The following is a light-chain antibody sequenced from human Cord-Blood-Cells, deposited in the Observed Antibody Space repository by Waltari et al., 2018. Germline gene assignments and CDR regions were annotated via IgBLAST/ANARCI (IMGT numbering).Light chain of an antibody. V-gene: IGLV3-1*01. Sequence: SYELTQPPSVSVSPGQTASITCSGDKLGDKYACWYQQKPGQAPVLVIYQDSKRPSGIPERVSGSTSWNTATLTISGTHAMDEADYYCQAWDSSTAVFGGGTKLTVL. CDR3: QAWDSSTAV. J-gene: IGLJ2*01. CDR1: KLGDKY. CDR2: QDS.